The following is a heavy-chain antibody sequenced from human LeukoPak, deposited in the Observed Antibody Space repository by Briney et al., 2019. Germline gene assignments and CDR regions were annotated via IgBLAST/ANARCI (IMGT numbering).Heavy chain of an antibody. J-gene: IGHJ4*02. CDR2: IRSKANSYAT. D-gene: IGHD5-24*01. CDR3: VCGRDGYNTPRGY. CDR1: GFTSSSYG. Sequence: AGGSLRLSCAASGFTSSSYGMSWVRQASGKGLEWVGRIRSKANSYATAYAASVKGRFTISRDDSKNTAYLQMNSLKTEDTAVYYCVCGRDGYNTPRGYWGQGTLVTVSS. V-gene: IGHV3-73*01.